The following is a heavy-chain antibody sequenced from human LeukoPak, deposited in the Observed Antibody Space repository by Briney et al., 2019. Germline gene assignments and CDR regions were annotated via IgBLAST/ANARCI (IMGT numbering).Heavy chain of an antibody. V-gene: IGHV1-69*02. CDR2: IIPIGDIA. D-gene: IGHD2-2*01. CDR1: GYTFTGYY. Sequence: ASVKVSCKASGYTFTGYYIHWVRQAPGQGLEWMGRIIPIGDIADYAQKFQGRVTMTADKYTTTAYMEVRSLKSEDTAFYYCARISDSTRVTAAFDVWGQGTMVTVS. J-gene: IGHJ3*01. CDR3: ARISDSTRVTAAFDV.